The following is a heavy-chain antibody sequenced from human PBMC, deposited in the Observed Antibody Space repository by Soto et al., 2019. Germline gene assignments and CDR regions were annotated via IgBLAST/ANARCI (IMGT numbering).Heavy chain of an antibody. V-gene: IGHV4-59*01. Sequence: PSETLSLTCTVSGGSISSYYWSWIRQPPGKGLEWIGYIYYSGSTNYNPSLKSRVTISVDTSKNQFSLKLSSVTAADTAVYYCGRSPLRRVLMVYALDYYYMDVWGKGTTVTVSS. CDR3: GRSPLRRVLMVYALDYYYMDV. CDR1: GGSISSYY. CDR2: IYYSGST. J-gene: IGHJ6*03. D-gene: IGHD2-8*01.